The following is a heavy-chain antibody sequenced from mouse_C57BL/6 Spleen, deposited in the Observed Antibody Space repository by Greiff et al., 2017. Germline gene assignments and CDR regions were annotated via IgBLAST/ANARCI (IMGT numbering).Heavy chain of an antibody. CDR2: INPKNGST. D-gene: IGHD2-1*01. V-gene: IGHV1-85*01. J-gene: IGHJ2*01. CDR3: ARGRGCNRYYDY. Sequence: VQLQQSGPELVKPGASVKLSCKASGYTFTDYYMHWVKQRPGQGLEWIGFINPKNGSTNYNEKFKGKATLTVNKSSSTAYMQLRSLTAEDSAVYDCARGRGCNRYYDYWGQGTTLTVSS. CDR1: GYTFTDYY.